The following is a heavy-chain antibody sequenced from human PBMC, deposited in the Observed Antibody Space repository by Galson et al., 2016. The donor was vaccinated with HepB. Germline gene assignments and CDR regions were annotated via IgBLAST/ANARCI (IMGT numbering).Heavy chain of an antibody. Sequence: CAISGDSVSSKSAAWNWNRHSPSRGLEWLGRTYHTSNWYSDYAVSVKSRITINPDTSKNLFSLQLNSVTPEDTAVYYCARGHLVVPFSFYFDYWGQGSLVTVSS. J-gene: IGHJ4*02. D-gene: IGHD2-15*01. V-gene: IGHV6-1*01. CDR2: TYHTSNWYS. CDR3: ARGHLVVPFSFYFDY. CDR1: GDSVSSKSAA.